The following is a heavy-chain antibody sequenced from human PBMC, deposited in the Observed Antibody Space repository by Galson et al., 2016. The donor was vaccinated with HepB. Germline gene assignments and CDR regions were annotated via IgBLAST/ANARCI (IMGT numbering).Heavy chain of an antibody. CDR1: GGTFSSYV. CDR2: IIPIFGSA. Sequence: SCKASGGTFSSYVVSWVRQAPGQGLEWMGGIIPIFGSANYAQKFQGRVTITADEPTSTAYMEVSSLRSEDTAVYYCARDRVAKFSGYGMDVWGQGTTVTVSS. D-gene: IGHD2-21*01. CDR3: ARDRVAKFSGYGMDV. V-gene: IGHV1-69*01. J-gene: IGHJ6*02.